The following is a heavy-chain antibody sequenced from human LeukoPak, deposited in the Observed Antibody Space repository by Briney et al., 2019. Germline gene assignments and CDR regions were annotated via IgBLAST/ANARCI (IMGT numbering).Heavy chain of an antibody. CDR2: INSDGSST. CDR1: GFTFSSYW. V-gene: IGHV3-74*01. J-gene: IGHJ6*02. D-gene: IGHD3-3*01. Sequence: PGGSLRLSCAASGFTFSSYWMHWVRQAPGKGLVWVSRINSDGSSTSYADSVKGRFTISRDNAKNTLYLQMNSLRAEDTAVYYCAKEKIGAPYYYGMDVWGQGTTVTVSS. CDR3: AKEKIGAPYYYGMDV.